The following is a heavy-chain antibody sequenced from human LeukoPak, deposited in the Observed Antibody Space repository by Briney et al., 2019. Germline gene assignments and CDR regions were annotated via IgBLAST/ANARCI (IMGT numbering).Heavy chain of an antibody. Sequence: ESGPTLVKPTQTLTLTYTFSGFSLSTSGVGVGWIRQPPGKALEWLALIYWDDEKRYSPSLKSRLTITKDTSKNQVVLSMTNMDPVDTGTYSCALYSRLRFDYWGQGTLVTVSS. J-gene: IGHJ4*02. CDR1: GFSLSTSGVG. D-gene: IGHD5-12*01. V-gene: IGHV2-5*02. CDR3: ALYSRLRFDY. CDR2: IYWDDEK.